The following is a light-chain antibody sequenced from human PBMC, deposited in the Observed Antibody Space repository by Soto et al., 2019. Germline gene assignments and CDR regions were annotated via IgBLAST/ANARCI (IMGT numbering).Light chain of an antibody. CDR3: QQYNTFPWT. CDR2: MAS. V-gene: IGKV1-5*03. J-gene: IGKJ1*01. Sequence: DIQMTQSPSTLSASVGDRVTITCRASQSINSWLAWYQQKPGKAPKLLIYMASSLESGVPSRFSGSGSGTEFTLTISSLQPDDFATYYCQQYNTFPWTFGLGTKVEIK. CDR1: QSINSW.